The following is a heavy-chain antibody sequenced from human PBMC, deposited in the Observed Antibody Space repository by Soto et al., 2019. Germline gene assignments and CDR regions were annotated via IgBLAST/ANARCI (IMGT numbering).Heavy chain of an antibody. CDR3: ARLDCSGGSCYVYGMDV. Sequence: QVQLVQSGAEVKKPGASVKVSCQASGYTFTSYGISWVRQAPGQGLEWMGWISAYNGNTNYAQKLQGRVTMTTDTSTSTAYMELRSLRSDDTAVYYCARLDCSGGSCYVYGMDVWGQGTTVTVSS. D-gene: IGHD2-15*01. V-gene: IGHV1-18*01. CDR2: ISAYNGNT. J-gene: IGHJ6*02. CDR1: GYTFTSYG.